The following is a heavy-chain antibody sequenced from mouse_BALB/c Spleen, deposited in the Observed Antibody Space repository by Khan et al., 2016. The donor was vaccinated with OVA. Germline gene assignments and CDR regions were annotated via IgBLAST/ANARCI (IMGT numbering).Heavy chain of an antibody. D-gene: IGHD1-1*02. V-gene: IGHV1S137*01. CDR2: ISPYYGDA. J-gene: IGHJ4*01. Sequence: QVQLKQSGPELVRPGVSVKISCKGSGYTFTNYAMHWVKQSHAKSLEWIGVISPYYGDATYNQKFKGKATITVDTSSSTAYLELARLTSEDSATYDCTRGKAWYTPTMDYWGQGTSVTVSS. CDR1: GYTFTNYA. CDR3: TRGKAWYTPTMDY.